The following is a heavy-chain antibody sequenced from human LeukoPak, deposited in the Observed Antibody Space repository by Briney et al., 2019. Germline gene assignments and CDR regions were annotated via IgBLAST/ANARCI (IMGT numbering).Heavy chain of an antibody. Sequence: GASVKVSCKASGYTFTGYYMHWVRQAPGQGLEWMGWINPNSGGTNYAQKFQGRVTMTRDTSISTAYMELSRLRSDDTAVYYCARVYSGYDLPGSLANYYFDYWGQGTLVTVSS. J-gene: IGHJ4*02. CDR3: ARVYSGYDLPGSLANYYFDY. CDR2: INPNSGGT. CDR1: GYTFTGYY. D-gene: IGHD5-12*01. V-gene: IGHV1-2*02.